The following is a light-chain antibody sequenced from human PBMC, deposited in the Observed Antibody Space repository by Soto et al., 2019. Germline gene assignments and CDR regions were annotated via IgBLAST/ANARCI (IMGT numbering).Light chain of an antibody. J-gene: IGLJ3*02. CDR2: ENN. CDR3: GTWDNTLSGWV. Sequence: QSVLTQPPSVSAAPGQKVTISCSGSSSNIGNNYVSWYQQLPGTAPKLLFYENNKRPSGIPDRFSGSKSGTSATLGITGLQTGDEADYYCGTWDNTLSGWVFGGGTKVTVL. CDR1: SSNIGNNY. V-gene: IGLV1-51*02.